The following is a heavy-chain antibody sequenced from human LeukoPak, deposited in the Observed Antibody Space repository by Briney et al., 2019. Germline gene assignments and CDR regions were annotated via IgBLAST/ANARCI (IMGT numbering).Heavy chain of an antibody. D-gene: IGHD2-8*01. CDR1: GYTFIDYY. Sequence: ASVTVSCKASGYTFIDYYMNWVRQAPGQGLEWMGWINTNTGETNYAQKFQGRVTMTRDTSISTVYMELTSLTSDDTAVYYCARWGGVQFDPWGQGTLVTVSS. CDR2: INTNTGET. V-gene: IGHV1-2*02. CDR3: ARWGGVQFDP. J-gene: IGHJ5*02.